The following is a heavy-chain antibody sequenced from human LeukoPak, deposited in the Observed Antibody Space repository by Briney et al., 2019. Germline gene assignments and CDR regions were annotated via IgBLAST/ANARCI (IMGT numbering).Heavy chain of an antibody. Sequence: PSETLSLTCTVSGGSISSYYWSWIRQPPGKGLEWIGYIYYSGSTNYNPSLKSRVTISVDTSKNQFSLKLGSVTAADTAVYYCARGPPTYTIFGVVIRQDYWGQGTLVTVSS. CDR2: IYYSGST. CDR1: GGSISSYY. CDR3: ARGPPTYTIFGVVIRQDY. D-gene: IGHD3-3*01. V-gene: IGHV4-59*01. J-gene: IGHJ4*02.